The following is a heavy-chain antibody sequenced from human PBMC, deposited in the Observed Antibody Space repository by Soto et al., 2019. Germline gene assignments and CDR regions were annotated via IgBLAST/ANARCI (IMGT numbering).Heavy chain of an antibody. Sequence: QVQLQESGPGLVKPSQTLSLTCTVSGGSITSGVYYWSWIRQHPGKGLEWIGYIYYSGSTFCTPSLKRRITISVDTSKNQFSLNLCSVTAADTAEYFCARGLEWELLLDAFDIRGQGTMVTVSS. J-gene: IGHJ3*02. D-gene: IGHD1-26*01. V-gene: IGHV4-31*03. CDR3: ARGLEWELLLDAFDI. CDR1: GGSITSGVYY. CDR2: IYYSGST.